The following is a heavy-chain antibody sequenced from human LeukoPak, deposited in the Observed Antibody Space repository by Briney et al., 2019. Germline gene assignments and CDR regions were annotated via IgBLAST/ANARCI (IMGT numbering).Heavy chain of an antibody. CDR1: GFTFNTYW. CDR2: VHPDGSQK. CDR3: AGGLHELRWVGAH. J-gene: IGHJ4*02. V-gene: IGHV3-7*04. Sequence: PGGSLRLSCAASGFTFNTYWMAWVRQAPGRGLEWLTNVHPDGSQKYYVDSVKGRFTISRDNAKNSLYLQMNSLRLEDTAVHFCAGGLHELRWVGAHWGQGTLLSVSS. D-gene: IGHD3-10*01.